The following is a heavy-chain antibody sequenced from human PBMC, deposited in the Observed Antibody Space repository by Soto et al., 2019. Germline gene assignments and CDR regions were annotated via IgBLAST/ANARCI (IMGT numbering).Heavy chain of an antibody. CDR3: ARGQLIWYGDLTPYYRDMDV. J-gene: IGHJ6*02. Sequence: QVHLQQWGAGLLRPSETLSLTCAFYGGSFTDFYWSWVRQSPGKGLEWGGETSHDGGTNYSPSLASRVSISVETSKNQFSLHLRSVTAADTGLYFCARGQLIWYGDLTPYYRDMDVWGQGTTVTVSS. CDR1: GGSFTDFY. CDR2: TSHDGGT. D-gene: IGHD3-10*01. V-gene: IGHV4-34*02.